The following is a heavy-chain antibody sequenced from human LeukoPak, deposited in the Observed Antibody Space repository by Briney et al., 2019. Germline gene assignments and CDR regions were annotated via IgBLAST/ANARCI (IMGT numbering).Heavy chain of an antibody. V-gene: IGHV4-59*01. CDR2: IYYSGNT. J-gene: IGHJ3*02. Sequence: SETLSLTCTVSGDSISTYYWTWIRQPPGKGLEWIGYIYYSGNTNYSPSLKSRITISIDTSKNQFSLKLSSVTAADTAVHFCARVGRGCFDMWGQGTMVTVSS. CDR3: ARVGRGCFDM. CDR1: GDSISTYY. D-gene: IGHD1-26*01.